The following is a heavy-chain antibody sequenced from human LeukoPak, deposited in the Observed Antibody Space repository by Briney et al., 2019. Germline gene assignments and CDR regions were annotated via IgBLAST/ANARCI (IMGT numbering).Heavy chain of an antibody. V-gene: IGHV3-33*01. J-gene: IGHJ4*02. CDR1: GFTFTSYG. CDR3: ARDLGRDGYKIVGAFAY. CDR2: IWYDGSNK. Sequence: PGGSLRLSCAASGFTFTSYGMNWVRQAPGKGLEWVAVIWYDGSNKYYADSVKGRFTISRDNAKNSLYLQMNSLRAEDTAVYYCARDLGRDGYKIVGAFAYWGQGTLVTVSS. D-gene: IGHD5-24*01.